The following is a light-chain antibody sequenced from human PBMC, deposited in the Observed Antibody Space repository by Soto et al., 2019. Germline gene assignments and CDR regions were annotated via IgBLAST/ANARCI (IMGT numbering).Light chain of an antibody. CDR1: SSDLGTYNY. J-gene: IGLJ1*01. CDR3: ASFTSISTYV. CDR2: DVR. Sequence: QSALTQPASVSGSPGQSITISCIGTSSDLGTYNYVSWYQQHPDKAPKLIIYDVRYRPSGVSDRFSGSKSGFTASLTISGLQAEDESHYYCASFTSISTYVFGTGTKLTVL. V-gene: IGLV2-14*03.